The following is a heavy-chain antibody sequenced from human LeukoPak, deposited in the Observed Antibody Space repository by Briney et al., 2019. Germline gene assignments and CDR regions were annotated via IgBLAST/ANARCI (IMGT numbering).Heavy chain of an antibody. Sequence: GGSLRLSCAASGFTFSSYAMSWVRQAPGKGLEWVLAISGSGGSTYYADSVKGRFTISRDNSKNTLYLQMNSLRAEDTAVYYCVKPAASRKVAYYFDYWGQGTLVTVSS. V-gene: IGHV3-23*01. CDR1: GFTFSSYA. CDR2: ISGSGGST. D-gene: IGHD6-13*01. J-gene: IGHJ4*02. CDR3: VKPAASRKVAYYFDY.